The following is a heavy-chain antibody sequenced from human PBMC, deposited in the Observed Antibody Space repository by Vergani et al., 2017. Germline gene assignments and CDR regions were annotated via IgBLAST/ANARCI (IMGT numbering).Heavy chain of an antibody. CDR3: ATGLGNYDFWSGYYTDYYYMDV. CDR1: GGSISSYY. J-gene: IGHJ6*03. Sequence: QVQLQESGPGLVKPSETLSLTCTVSGGSISSYYWSWIWQLPGKGLEWNGYIYYSGSTNYNPSLTSRVTISVDTSKNQFSLKLSACTAADTAVYYCATGLGNYDFWSGYYTDYYYMDVWGKGTTVTVSS. V-gene: IGHV4-59*01. CDR2: IYYSGST. D-gene: IGHD3-3*01.